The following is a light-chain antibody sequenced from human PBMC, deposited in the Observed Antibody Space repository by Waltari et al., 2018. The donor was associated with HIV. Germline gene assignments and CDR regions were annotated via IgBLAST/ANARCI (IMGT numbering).Light chain of an antibody. CDR1: SSNIANNY. CDR3: GTWDTSLSAGV. CDR2: DNN. Sequence: QSVLTQPPAVSAAPGQTVTISCSGSSSNIANNYVSWYQQLPGTAPKLLIYDNNRRPAGIPDRFSGSKSGTSATLAIAGLQTGDEADYYCGTWDTSLSAGVFGGGTKVTVL. V-gene: IGLV1-51*01. J-gene: IGLJ2*01.